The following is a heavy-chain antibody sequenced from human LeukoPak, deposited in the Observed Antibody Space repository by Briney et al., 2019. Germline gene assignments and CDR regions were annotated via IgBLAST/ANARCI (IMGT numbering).Heavy chain of an antibody. J-gene: IGHJ6*02. CDR3: ARHEHDYINYRYYYYGMDV. V-gene: IGHV4-39*01. CDR1: GHSNSSSSYY. CDR2: IYYSGNS. D-gene: IGHD4-11*01. Sequence: PSETVSLTCTVSGHSNSSSSYYWASIRQPPGRGVEWIGSIYYSGNSYYNPSLKSRVTISVDTSNNPFSLRLSSVTAADTAVYYCARHEHDYINYRYYYYGMDVWGQGTTVTVSS.